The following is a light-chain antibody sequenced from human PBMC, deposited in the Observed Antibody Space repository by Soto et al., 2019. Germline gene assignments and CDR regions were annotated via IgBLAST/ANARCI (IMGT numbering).Light chain of an antibody. CDR3: QQYSSSSPT. Sequence: DIQMTQSPSTLSASVGDRVTITCRASQTISIYLAWCQQRPGEAPKLLIYDASTLESGVPARFSGSGSWTEFTLTISSLQPDDFATYYCQQYSSSSPTFGQGTKVEIQ. CDR1: QTISIY. CDR2: DAS. V-gene: IGKV1-5*01. J-gene: IGKJ1*01.